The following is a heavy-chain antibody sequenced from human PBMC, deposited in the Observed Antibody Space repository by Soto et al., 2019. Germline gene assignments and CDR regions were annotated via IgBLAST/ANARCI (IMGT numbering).Heavy chain of an antibody. Sequence: SGTLSLTCDVSGGSFSGYYWTWIRQPPGKGLEWIGEMNRSGDIKYNPSLVSRVTISADTSTNQFSLKLTSVTAADTAVYFCARWASYWGQGALVTVSS. CDR3: ARWASY. V-gene: IGHV4-34*01. CDR2: MNRSGDI. CDR1: GGSFSGYY. J-gene: IGHJ4*02.